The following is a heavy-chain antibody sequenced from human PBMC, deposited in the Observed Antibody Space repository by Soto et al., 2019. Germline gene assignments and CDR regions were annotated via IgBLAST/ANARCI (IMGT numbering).Heavy chain of an antibody. V-gene: IGHV3-74*01. J-gene: IGHJ4*02. D-gene: IGHD6-6*01. CDR3: ARDRPDISNPTDHPMFDY. CDR2: INSDGSST. Sequence: GGSLRLSCEASGFIFSSHWMHWVRQSAGKGLVWVSRINSDGSSTAYADSVKGRFTISRDNAKNTLYLQMNSLRVEDTAVYYCARDRPDISNPTDHPMFDYWGQGTQVTVSS. CDR1: GFIFSSHW.